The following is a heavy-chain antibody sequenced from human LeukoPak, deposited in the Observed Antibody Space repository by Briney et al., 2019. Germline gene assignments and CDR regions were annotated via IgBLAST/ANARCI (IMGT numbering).Heavy chain of an antibody. CDR2: ISDSGVLT. J-gene: IGHJ4*02. V-gene: IGHV3-23*01. CDR1: GFTFXSXX. CDR3: ARKEASDSSXRXPHDY. D-gene: IGHD6-6*01. Sequence: RLSCAASGFTFXSXXMSWVRQXPGKGLEWXXXISDSGVLTNYADSVRGRFTNSRDNSKNILYLQMDRLGAEDTAVYYCARKEASDSSXRXPHDYWGQGILVTVPS.